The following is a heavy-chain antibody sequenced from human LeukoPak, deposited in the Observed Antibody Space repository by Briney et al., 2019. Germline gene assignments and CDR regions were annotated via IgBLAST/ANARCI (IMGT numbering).Heavy chain of an antibody. V-gene: IGHV3-74*01. D-gene: IGHD4-17*01. J-gene: IGHJ4*02. CDR3: VRASTTVPNLLDY. CDR1: GFTFSSYW. CDR2: IATDGSTT. Sequence: GGSLRLSCAASGFTFSSYWMHWVRQAPGKRLVWVSRIATDGSTTNYADSVQGRFAISRDNSKNTLYLQTTSLRAEDTAVYYCVRASTTVPNLLDYWGQGTLVTVSS.